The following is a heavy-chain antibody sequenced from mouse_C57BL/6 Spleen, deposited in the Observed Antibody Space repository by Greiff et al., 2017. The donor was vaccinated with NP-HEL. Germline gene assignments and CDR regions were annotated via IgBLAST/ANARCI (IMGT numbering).Heavy chain of an antibody. V-gene: IGHV5-9-1*02. D-gene: IGHD2-3*01. J-gene: IGHJ2*01. Sequence: EVMLVESGEGLVKPGGSLKLSCAASGFTFSSYAMSWVRQTPEKRLEWVAYISSGGDYIYYADTVKGRFTFSRDNARNTLYLQMSRLKSEDTAMDYGTRVLLPYYFDYWGQGTTLTVSS. CDR3: TRVLLPYYFDY. CDR1: GFTFSSYA. CDR2: ISSGGDYI.